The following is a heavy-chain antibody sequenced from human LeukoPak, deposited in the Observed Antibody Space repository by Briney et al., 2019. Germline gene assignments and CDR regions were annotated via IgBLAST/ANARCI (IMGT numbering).Heavy chain of an antibody. D-gene: IGHD3-9*01. CDR2: IYYTGST. CDR1: GGSISYYY. J-gene: IGHJ5*01. CDR3: AKGGTYNDILSFDP. V-gene: IGHV4-59*01. Sequence: SETLSLTCTVSGGSISYYYWTWIRQSPGKGLEWIGQIYYTGSTYYNPSLKRRVTISVDMSRNQFSLTLTSVTAADTAVYHCAKGGTYNDILSFDPWGQGTLVNVSS.